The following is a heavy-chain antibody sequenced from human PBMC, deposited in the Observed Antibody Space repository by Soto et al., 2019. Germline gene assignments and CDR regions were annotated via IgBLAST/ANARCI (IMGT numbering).Heavy chain of an antibody. D-gene: IGHD3-10*01. J-gene: IGHJ4*02. CDR3: ARSRGYGSGSYLLAY. CDR2: INHSGST. Sequence: SETLSLTCAVYGGSFSGYYWSWIRQPPGKGLEWIGEINHSGSTNYNPSLKSRVTISVDTSKNQFSLKLSSVTAADTAVYYCARSRGYGSGSYLLAYWGQGTVVTVSS. V-gene: IGHV4-34*01. CDR1: GGSFSGYY.